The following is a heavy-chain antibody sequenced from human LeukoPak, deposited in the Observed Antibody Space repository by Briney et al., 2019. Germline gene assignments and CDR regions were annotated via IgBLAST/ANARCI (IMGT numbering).Heavy chain of an antibody. D-gene: IGHD3-16*01. CDR2: VYYTGST. Sequence: KPSETLSLTCTVSGGSVSSTSYYWGWIRQPPGKGLEWIGSVYYTGSTYYNSSLKSRVTISVDTSENQFSLKLSSVTAADTAVYYCAREGGGDYWGQGTLVTVSS. CDR3: AREGGGDY. CDR1: GGSVSSTSYY. V-gene: IGHV4-39*07. J-gene: IGHJ4*02.